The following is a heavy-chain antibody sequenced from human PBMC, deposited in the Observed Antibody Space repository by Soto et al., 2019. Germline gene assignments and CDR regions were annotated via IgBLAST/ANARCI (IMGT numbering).Heavy chain of an antibody. D-gene: IGHD6-19*01. J-gene: IGHJ4*02. Sequence: PGGSLRLSCAASGFTFSSYGMHWVRQAPGKGLEWVAVISYDGSNKYYADSVKGRFTISRDNSKNTLYLQMNSLRAEDTAVYYCAKDSGCVDYWGQGTLVTVSS. V-gene: IGHV3-30*18. CDR1: GFTFSSYG. CDR2: ISYDGSNK. CDR3: AKDSGCVDY.